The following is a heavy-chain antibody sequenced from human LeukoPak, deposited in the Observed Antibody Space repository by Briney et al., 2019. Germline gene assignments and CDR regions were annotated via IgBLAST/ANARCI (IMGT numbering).Heavy chain of an antibody. CDR3: ARVGMSSGSGCGY. V-gene: IGHV3-30*03. CDR1: GFTFSSYG. CDR2: IAYDGKTT. Sequence: PGGSLRLSCAASGFTFSSYGTHWVRQAPGKGLEWVAVIAYDGKTTYYADSVKGRFTISRDSSKNTLYLQMGSLRAEDMALYYCARVGMSSGSGCGYWGQGTLVTVSS. D-gene: IGHD6-19*01. J-gene: IGHJ4*02.